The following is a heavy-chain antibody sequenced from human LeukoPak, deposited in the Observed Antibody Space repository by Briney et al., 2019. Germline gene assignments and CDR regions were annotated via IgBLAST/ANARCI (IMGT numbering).Heavy chain of an antibody. CDR2: IYPGDSDT. CDR3: ARLTDMDYGDWGIDY. D-gene: IGHD4-17*01. V-gene: IGHV5-51*01. J-gene: IGHJ4*02. CDR1: GYSFTSYR. Sequence: GESLKISCKGSGYSFTSYRIGWVRQMPGKGLEWMGIIYPGDSDTRYSPSFQGQVTISADKSISTAYLQWSSLKASDTAMYYCARLTDMDYGDWGIDYWGQGTLVTVSS.